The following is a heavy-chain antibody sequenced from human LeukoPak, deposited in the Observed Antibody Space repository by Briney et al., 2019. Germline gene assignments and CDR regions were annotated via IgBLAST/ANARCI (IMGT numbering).Heavy chain of an antibody. D-gene: IGHD3-9*01. J-gene: IGHJ4*02. CDR1: GGTFSSYA. CDR3: AREGGVLRYFDWLSPFDY. V-gene: IGHV1-69*13. CDR2: ITPIFGTA. Sequence: SVKVSCKASGGTFSSYAISWVRQAPGQGLEWMGGITPIFGTANYAQKFQGRVTITAVESTSTAYMELSSLRSEDTAVYYCAREGGVLRYFDWLSPFDYWGQGTLVTVSS.